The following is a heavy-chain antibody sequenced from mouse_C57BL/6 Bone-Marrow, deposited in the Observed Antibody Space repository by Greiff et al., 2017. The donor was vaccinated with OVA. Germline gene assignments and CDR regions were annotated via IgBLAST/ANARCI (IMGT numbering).Heavy chain of an antibody. D-gene: IGHD4-1*01. CDR1: GYTFTDYE. CDR2: IDPETGGT. CDR3: TRVRENWTPFDY. V-gene: IGHV1-15*01. J-gene: IGHJ2*01. Sequence: QVQLQQSGAELVRPGASVTLSCKASGYTFTDYEMHWVKQTPVHGLEWIGAIDPETGGTAYNQKFKGKAILTADKSSSTAYMELRSLTSEDSAVYYCTRVRENWTPFDYWGQGTTLTVSS.